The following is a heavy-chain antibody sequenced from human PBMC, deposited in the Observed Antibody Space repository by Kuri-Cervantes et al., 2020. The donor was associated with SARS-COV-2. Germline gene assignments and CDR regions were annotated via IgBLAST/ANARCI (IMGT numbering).Heavy chain of an antibody. V-gene: IGHV3-23*01. Sequence: GGSLRLSCAGSGFTFSSFAMAWVRQAPGKGLEWISDITDEGADTYFADSVKGRFTISRDNAKNSLYLQMNSLRDEDTAVYYCARAISSWFDYWGQGTLVTVSS. CDR2: ITDEGADT. CDR3: ARAISSWFDY. CDR1: GFTFSSFA. J-gene: IGHJ4*02. D-gene: IGHD6-13*01.